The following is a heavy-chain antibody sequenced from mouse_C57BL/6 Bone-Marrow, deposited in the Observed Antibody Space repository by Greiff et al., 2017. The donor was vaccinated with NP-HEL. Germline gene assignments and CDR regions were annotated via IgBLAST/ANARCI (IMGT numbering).Heavy chain of an antibody. Sequence: QVQLKESGAELMKPGASVKLSCKATGYTFTGNWIEWVKQRPGHGLEWIGEILPGSGNTYYNEKFKGKATFTADQSSNTAYMQLSSLTTEDSAISYCSRDYYGSSYFDYWGQGTTLTVSA. J-gene: IGHJ2*01. CDR1: GYTFTGNW. V-gene: IGHV1-9*01. CDR2: ILPGSGNT. CDR3: SRDYYGSSYFDY. D-gene: IGHD1-1*01.